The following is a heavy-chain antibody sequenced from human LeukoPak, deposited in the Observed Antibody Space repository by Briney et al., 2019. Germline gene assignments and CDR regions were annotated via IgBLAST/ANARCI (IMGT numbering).Heavy chain of an antibody. D-gene: IGHD5-12*01. V-gene: IGHV3-48*01. CDR2: IGISSGNT. Sequence: GGSLRLSCAASDFNFIDYSMNWVRQAPGKGLEWISYIGISSGNTKYADSVKGRFIISRDKARNSLYLQMNSLRVEDTAMYYCARDHRYAFDNWGHGTLVTVSS. CDR3: ARDHRYAFDN. CDR1: DFNFIDYS. J-gene: IGHJ4*01.